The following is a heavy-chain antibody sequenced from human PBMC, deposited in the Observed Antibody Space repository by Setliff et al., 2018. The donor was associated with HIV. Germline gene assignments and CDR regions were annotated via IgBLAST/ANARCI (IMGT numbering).Heavy chain of an antibody. CDR2: ISNSSRYY. Sequence: GGSLRLSCSASGFLFNRYSLNWVRQAPGRGPEWVASISNSSRYYWVKARYGDSVRGRFTISGDYAKNSLYLQMNSRRAEDTAVYYCARTFVAPAATPIDYWGQGTLVTVS. D-gene: IGHD2-2*01. V-gene: IGHV3-21*01. CDR3: ARTFVAPAATPIDY. J-gene: IGHJ4*02. CDR1: GFLFNRYS.